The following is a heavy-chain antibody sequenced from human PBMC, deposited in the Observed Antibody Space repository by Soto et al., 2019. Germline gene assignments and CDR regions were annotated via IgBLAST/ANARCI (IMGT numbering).Heavy chain of an antibody. V-gene: IGHV4-31*03. D-gene: IGHD4-17*01. Sequence: QVQLQESGPGLVKPSQTLSLTCTVSGGSISSDNYYWSWIRQHPGKGLEWIGYIYYSGSTFYNPSLMSRVTISVDTSKTQFSLKLSSVTAADTAIYYCAREVITVTPEINDAFDIWGQGTMVTVSS. CDR1: GGSISSDNYY. J-gene: IGHJ3*02. CDR3: AREVITVTPEINDAFDI. CDR2: IYYSGST.